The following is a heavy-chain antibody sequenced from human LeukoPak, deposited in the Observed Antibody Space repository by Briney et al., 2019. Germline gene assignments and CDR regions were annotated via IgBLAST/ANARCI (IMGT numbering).Heavy chain of an antibody. D-gene: IGHD6-25*01. J-gene: IGHJ4*02. CDR1: GFTFSSYW. CDR2: IVEDGSGT. CDR3: ARDPTRRFDL. V-gene: IGHV3-7*01. Sequence: GGSLRLSCATSGFTFSSYWMTWVRQAPGKGLEWVASIVEDGSGTYYLDSVKGRFTFSRDNAKNSLYLQMNSLRGEDTAVYYCARDPTRRFDLWGQGTVVTVSS.